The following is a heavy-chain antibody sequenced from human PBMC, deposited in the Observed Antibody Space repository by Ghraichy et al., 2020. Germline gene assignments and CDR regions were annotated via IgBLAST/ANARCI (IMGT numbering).Heavy chain of an antibody. J-gene: IGHJ6*02. V-gene: IGHV4-59*01. CDR1: GGSISSYY. D-gene: IGHD4-17*01. Sequence: SETLPLTCTVSGGSISSYYWSWIRQPPGKRLEWIGYIYYSGSTNYNPSLKSRVTISVDTSKNQFSLKLSSVTAADTAVYYCARVPDYGDYSSYGMDVWGQGTTVTVSS. CDR2: IYYSGST. CDR3: ARVPDYGDYSSYGMDV.